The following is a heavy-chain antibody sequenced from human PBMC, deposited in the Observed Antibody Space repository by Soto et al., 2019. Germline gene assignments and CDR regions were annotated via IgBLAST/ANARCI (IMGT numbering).Heavy chain of an antibody. CDR1: GFTFSSYV. Sequence: PGGSLRLSCAASGFTFSSYVMHWVRQAPGKGLEWVAVIWYDGSNKYYADSVKGRFTISRDNSKNTLYLQMNSLRAEDTAVYYCARDPRRYCSGGSCYPGPFDYWGQGTLVTVSS. CDR3: ARDPRRYCSGGSCYPGPFDY. J-gene: IGHJ4*02. D-gene: IGHD2-15*01. CDR2: IWYDGSNK. V-gene: IGHV3-33*01.